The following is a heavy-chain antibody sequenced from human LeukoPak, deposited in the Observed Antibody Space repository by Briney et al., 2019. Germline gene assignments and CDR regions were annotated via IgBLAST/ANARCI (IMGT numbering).Heavy chain of an antibody. CDR2: IYYTGIP. Sequence: SETLSLTCTVSGGSISSYYWSWIRQPPGKGLDLIGYIYYTGIPNYNPSLKSRVTISVDTSKTQFSLKLSSVPSADTAVCYCARAWYAKFDYWGQGTLVAVSS. CDR1: GGSISSYY. CDR3: ARAWYAKFDY. J-gene: IGHJ4*02. D-gene: IGHD6-13*01. V-gene: IGHV4-59*01.